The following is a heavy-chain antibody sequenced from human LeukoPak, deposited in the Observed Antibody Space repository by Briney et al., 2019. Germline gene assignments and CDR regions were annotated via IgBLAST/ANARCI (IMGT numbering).Heavy chain of an antibody. V-gene: IGHV3-23*01. CDR2: ISGSGGNT. Sequence: GGSLRLSCAASGFTFSSYAMNWVRQAPGKGLEWVSSISGSGGNTYYADSVKGRFTISRDNSKNTLYLQMNSLRAEDTAVYYCARDRTKTEHYDFWSGYWGYGDYYYYMDVWGKGTTVTVSS. CDR1: GFTFSSYA. CDR3: ARDRTKTEHYDFWSGYWGYGDYYYYMDV. J-gene: IGHJ6*03. D-gene: IGHD3-3*01.